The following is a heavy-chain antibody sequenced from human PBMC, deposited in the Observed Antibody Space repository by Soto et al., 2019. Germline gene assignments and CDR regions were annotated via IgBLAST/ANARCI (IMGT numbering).Heavy chain of an antibody. V-gene: IGHV1-18*01. D-gene: IGHD1-7*01. Sequence: ASVKVSCKASGYTFASYGISWVRQAPGQGLEWMGWISAYNGNTNYAQKLQGRVTMTTDTSTSTAYMELRSLRSDDTAVYYCAGITRTTDWFDPWGQGTLVTVSS. CDR1: GYTFASYG. CDR2: ISAYNGNT. J-gene: IGHJ5*02. CDR3: AGITRTTDWFDP.